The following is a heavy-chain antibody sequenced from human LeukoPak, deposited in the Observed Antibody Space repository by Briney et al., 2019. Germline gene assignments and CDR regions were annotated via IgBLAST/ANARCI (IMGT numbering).Heavy chain of an antibody. D-gene: IGHD2-2*03. CDR3: ARDAGYCSSTYCLRSYYFDY. J-gene: IGHJ4*02. CDR1: GFTFSSYW. Sequence: PGGSLRLSCAASGFTFSSYWMSWVRQAPGKGLEWVANINQDGSEKYYVDSVKGRFTISRDNAKNSLYLQMNSLRAEDTAVYYCARDAGYCSSTYCLRSYYFDYWGQGTLVTVSS. V-gene: IGHV3-7*01. CDR2: INQDGSEK.